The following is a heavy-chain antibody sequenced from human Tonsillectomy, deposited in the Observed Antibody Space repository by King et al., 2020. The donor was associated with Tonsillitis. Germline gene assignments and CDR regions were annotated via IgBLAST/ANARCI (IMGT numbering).Heavy chain of an antibody. D-gene: IGHD3-22*01. CDR2: ISGSGGST. J-gene: IGHJ4*02. CDR1: GFTFSSYA. V-gene: IGHV3-23*04. Sequence: VQLVESGGGLVQPGGSLRLSCAASGFTFSSYAMSWVRQAPGKGLEWVSAISGSGGSTYYADSVKGRFTISRDNSKNTLYLQMNSLRAEDTAVYYCAKYTTVYYYDSSGYFDYWGQGTLVTVSS. CDR3: AKYTTVYYYDSSGYFDY.